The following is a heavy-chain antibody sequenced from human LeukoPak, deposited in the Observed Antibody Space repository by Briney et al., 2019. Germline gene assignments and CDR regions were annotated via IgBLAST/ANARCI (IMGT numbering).Heavy chain of an antibody. CDR2: ITSGSTYV. Sequence: KTGGSLRLSCAASGFTFSNYNMNWVRQAPGRGLEWVSSITSGSTYVFYTDSGKGRFTISRDNAKNSLYLQMNSLRAEDTAVYYCARDPYSGAYGDSYYYYMDLWGQGTTVTISS. J-gene: IGHJ6*03. CDR3: ARDPYSGAYGDSYYYYMDL. D-gene: IGHD1-26*01. CDR1: GFTFSNYN. V-gene: IGHV3-21*01.